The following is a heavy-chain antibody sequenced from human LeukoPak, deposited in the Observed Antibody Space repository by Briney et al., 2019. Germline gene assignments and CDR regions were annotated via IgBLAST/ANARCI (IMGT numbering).Heavy chain of an antibody. V-gene: IGHV4-38-2*02. CDR3: ARDSGYSYGPRYYFDY. Sequence: SETLSLTCGVSGYSISSGYYWGWIRQPPGKGLEWIGSIYHSGSTYYNPSLKSRVTISVDTSKNQFSLKLSSVTAADTAVYYCARDSGYSYGPRYYFDYWGQGTLVTVSS. J-gene: IGHJ4*02. CDR1: GYSISSGYY. D-gene: IGHD5-18*01. CDR2: IYHSGST.